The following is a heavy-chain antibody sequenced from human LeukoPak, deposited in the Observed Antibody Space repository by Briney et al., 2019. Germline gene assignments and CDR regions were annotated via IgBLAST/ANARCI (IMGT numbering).Heavy chain of an antibody. CDR2: ISSSGSTI. V-gene: IGHV3-48*03. J-gene: IGHJ4*02. D-gene: IGHD4-17*01. CDR3: AREPQDYGDYLSGYFDY. CDR1: GFTFSSYE. Sequence: GGSLRLSCAASGFTFSSYEMNWVRQAPGKGLEWVSYISSSGSTIYYADSVKGRFTISRDNAKNSLYLQMNSLRAEDTAVYYCAREPQDYGDYLSGYFDYWGQGTLVTVSS.